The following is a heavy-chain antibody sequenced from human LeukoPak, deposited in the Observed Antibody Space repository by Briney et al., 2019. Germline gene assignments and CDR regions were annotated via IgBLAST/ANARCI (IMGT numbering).Heavy chain of an antibody. J-gene: IGHJ3*02. CDR2: ITGTGST. Sequence: GGFLRLSCAASGFTFNNFAMNWVRQAPGKGLEWVSAITGTGSTYYADSVRGRFTISRDISTAILFLQMNSLRGEDTALYYCAKSTVTTTAAYDIWGRGTVVTISS. D-gene: IGHD4-17*01. V-gene: IGHV3-23*01. CDR3: AKSTVTTTAAYDI. CDR1: GFTFNNFA.